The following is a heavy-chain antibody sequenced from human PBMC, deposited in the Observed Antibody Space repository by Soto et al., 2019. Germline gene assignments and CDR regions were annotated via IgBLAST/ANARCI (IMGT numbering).Heavy chain of an antibody. CDR1: GYSFTSYW. Sequence: ESLKISCKGSGYSFTSYWISWVRQMPGKGLEWMGRIDPSDSYTNYSPSFQGHVTISADKSISTAYLQWSSLKASDTAMYYCARFTYSRNLDFDYCGQGTMVTFSA. V-gene: IGHV5-10-1*01. D-gene: IGHD6-13*01. CDR2: IDPSDSYT. CDR3: ARFTYSRNLDFDY. J-gene: IGHJ4*02.